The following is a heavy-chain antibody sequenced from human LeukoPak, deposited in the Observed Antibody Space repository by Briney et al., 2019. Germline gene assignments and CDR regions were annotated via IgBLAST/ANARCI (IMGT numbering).Heavy chain of an antibody. CDR1: GFTFSSYW. CDR2: INHNGNVN. Sequence: GGSLRLSCAASGFTFSSYWMNWARQAPGKGLEWVASINHNGNVNYYVDSVKGRFTISRDNTKNSLYLRMSNVRAEDTAVYFCARGGGLDVWGQGATVTVSS. D-gene: IGHD3-16*01. V-gene: IGHV3-7*03. J-gene: IGHJ6*02. CDR3: ARGGGLDV.